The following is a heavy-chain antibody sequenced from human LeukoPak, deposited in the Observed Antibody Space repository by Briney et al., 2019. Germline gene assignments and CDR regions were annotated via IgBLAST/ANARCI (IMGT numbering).Heavy chain of an antibody. V-gene: IGHV1-24*01. D-gene: IGHD2-21*01. CDR1: GYKFTDLS. J-gene: IGHJ4*02. Sequence: GASVKVSCKVSGYKFTDLSIHWVRQAPGKGLEWMGGFDPEDGETIYAQKFQGRVTMTEDTSTDTAYMELSSLRSEDTAVYYCATDPLWWPTSWGQGTLVTVSS. CDR2: FDPEDGET. CDR3: ATDPLWWPTS.